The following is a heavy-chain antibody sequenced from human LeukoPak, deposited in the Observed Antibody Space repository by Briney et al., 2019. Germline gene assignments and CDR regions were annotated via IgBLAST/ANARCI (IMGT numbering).Heavy chain of an antibody. Sequence: SGTPSLTSAVYVGSFSGYYWSWMRHPPRKGREWIGEINHSGSTNYNPALKSRVTISVATSKNQFSLKLSSVTAADKAVSYCARAPSAGRYYYYGMDVWGQGTTVTVSS. CDR1: VGSFSGYY. V-gene: IGHV4-34*01. J-gene: IGHJ6*02. CDR2: INHSGST. CDR3: ARAPSAGRYYYYGMDV.